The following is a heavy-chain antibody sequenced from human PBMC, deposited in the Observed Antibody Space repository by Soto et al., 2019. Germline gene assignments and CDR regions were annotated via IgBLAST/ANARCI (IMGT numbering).Heavy chain of an antibody. CDR3: AREMPAPSDHYYGLDV. J-gene: IGHJ6*02. Sequence: QVQLVESGGGVVQPGRSLRLSCAASRFTFTNYAIHWVRQAPGKGLEWVAVMSYDESHKYYADSVKGRFTVSRDSXEXKVYMQMNSLRAEDTAVYYCAREMPAPSDHYYGLDVWGQGTTVTVSS. V-gene: IGHV3-30-3*01. D-gene: IGHD2-2*01. CDR2: MSYDESHK. CDR1: RFTFTNYA.